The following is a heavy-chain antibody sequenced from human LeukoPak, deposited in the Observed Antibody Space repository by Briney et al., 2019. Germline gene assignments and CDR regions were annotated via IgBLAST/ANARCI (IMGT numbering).Heavy chain of an antibody. CDR2: IYYSGST. V-gene: IGHV4-30-4*01. CDR3: ARAMVRGVEFDY. D-gene: IGHD3-10*01. Sequence: PSETLSLTCTVSGGSISSHDYYWTWIRQPPGKGLEWIGYIYYSGSTYYNPSLKSRVTISVDTSKNQFSLKLSSVTAADTAVYYCARAMVRGVEFDYWGQGTLVTVSS. CDR1: GGSISSHDYY. J-gene: IGHJ4*02.